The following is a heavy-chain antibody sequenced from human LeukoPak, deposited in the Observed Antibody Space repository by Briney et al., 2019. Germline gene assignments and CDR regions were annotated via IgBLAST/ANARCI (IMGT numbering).Heavy chain of an antibody. D-gene: IGHD1-1*01. V-gene: IGHV3-23*01. CDR3: AKDLLLEPDSPDY. CDR1: GFTFNNYV. CDR2: ISGSGGST. J-gene: IGHJ4*02. Sequence: PGGSLRLSCAASGFTFNNYVMNWVRQAPGKGLEWVSAISGSGGSTYYADSVKGRFTISRDNSKNTLYLQMNSLRAEDTAVYYCAKDLLLEPDSPDYWGQGTLVTVSS.